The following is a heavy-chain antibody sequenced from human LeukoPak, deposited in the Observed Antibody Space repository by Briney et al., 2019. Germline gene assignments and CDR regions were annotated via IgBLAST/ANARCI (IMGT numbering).Heavy chain of an antibody. J-gene: IGHJ6*02. CDR1: GYTLTELS. V-gene: IGHV1-24*01. Sequence: ASVKVSCKVSGYTLTELSMHWVRQAPGKELEWMGGFDPEDGETIYAQKFQGRVTMTEDTSTDTAYMELSSLRSEDTAVYYCATRLPRYSSSWHYYYYGMDVWGQGTTVTVSS. D-gene: IGHD6-13*01. CDR3: ATRLPRYSSSWHYYYYGMDV. CDR2: FDPEDGET.